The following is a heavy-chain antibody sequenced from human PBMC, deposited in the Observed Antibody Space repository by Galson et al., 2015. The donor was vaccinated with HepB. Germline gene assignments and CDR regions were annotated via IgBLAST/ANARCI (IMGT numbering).Heavy chain of an antibody. CDR2: INTNTGNP. Sequence: SVKVSCKASGYTFTSYAMNWVRQAPGQGLEWMGWINTNTGNPTYAQGFTGRVVFSLDTSVSTAYLQISSLKAEDTAVYYCAREAAAGGGRAFDIWGQGTMVTVPS. V-gene: IGHV7-4-1*02. J-gene: IGHJ3*02. D-gene: IGHD2-8*02. CDR3: AREAAAGGGRAFDI. CDR1: GYTFTSYA.